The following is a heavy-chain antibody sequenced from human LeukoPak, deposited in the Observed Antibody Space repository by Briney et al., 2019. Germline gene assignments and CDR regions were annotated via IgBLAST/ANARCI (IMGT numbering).Heavy chain of an antibody. J-gene: IGHJ4*02. CDR1: GLTFSTYA. D-gene: IGHD5-18*01. CDR3: AKALGGYRNYYFDY. Sequence: GGSLRLSCAASGLTFSTYAMSWVRQAPGKGLEWVSAISGSGVSTFYADSVKGRSTISRDNSKNTLYLQMNSLRAEDTAVYYCAKALGGYRNYYFDYWGQGTLVTVSS. CDR2: ISGSGVST. V-gene: IGHV3-23*01.